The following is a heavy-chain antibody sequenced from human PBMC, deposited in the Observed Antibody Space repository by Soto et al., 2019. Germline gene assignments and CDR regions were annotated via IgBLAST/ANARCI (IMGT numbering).Heavy chain of an antibody. CDR3: ARALLTYYDYVWGSYRPGWFDP. V-gene: IGHV4-30-2*01. CDR2: IYHSGST. D-gene: IGHD3-16*02. CDR1: GGSISSSGYS. Sequence: PSETLSLTCAVSGGSISSSGYSWSWIRQPPGKGLEWIGYIYHSGSTYYNPSLKSRVTISVDRSKNQFSLKLSSVTAADTAVYYCARALLTYYDYVWGSYRPGWFDPWGQGTLVTVSS. J-gene: IGHJ5*02.